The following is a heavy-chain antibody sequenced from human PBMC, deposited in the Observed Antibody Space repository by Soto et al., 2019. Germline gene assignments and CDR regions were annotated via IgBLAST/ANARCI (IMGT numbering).Heavy chain of an antibody. CDR2: IGSRLNNYAT. Sequence: EVQLVESGGTLVQPGGSLKLSCVASGSIFSGSEMHWVRQASGKGLEWIGRIGSRLNNYATVYGASMRGRFTISRDDSRKTAYLQMNSLRTEDTSLYYFTLYNILAGYRFAYWGRGSLVTVSS. CDR1: GSIFSGSE. CDR3: TLYNILAGYRFAY. J-gene: IGHJ4*02. D-gene: IGHD3-9*01. V-gene: IGHV3-73*01.